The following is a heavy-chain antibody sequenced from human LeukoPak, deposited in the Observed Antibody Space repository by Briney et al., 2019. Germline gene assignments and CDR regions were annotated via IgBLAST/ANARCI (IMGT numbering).Heavy chain of an antibody. CDR3: ARHDSQDSWPYYCYYYMDV. Sequence: SETLSLTCAVYGGSFSGYYWSWIRQPPGKGLEWIGEINHSGSTNYNPSLKSRVTISVDTSKSQFSLKLSSVTAADTAVYYCARHDSQDSWPYYCYYYMDVWGKGTTVTVSS. CDR2: INHSGST. J-gene: IGHJ6*03. V-gene: IGHV4-34*01. CDR1: GGSFSGYY. D-gene: IGHD6-13*01.